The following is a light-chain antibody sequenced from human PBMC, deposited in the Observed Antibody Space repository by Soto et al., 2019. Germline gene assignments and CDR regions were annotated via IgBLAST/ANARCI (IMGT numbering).Light chain of an antibody. J-gene: IGKJ2*01. CDR1: QSVGNTY. CDR3: QHYRSSPKT. CDR2: GAS. V-gene: IGKV3-20*01. Sequence: EIVLTQSPGTLSLSPGERATLSCRASQSVGNTYLAWYQQKRGQAPRLLIYGASIRATGIPDRFTGSGSGTDFTLTISRLEPEDFAVYYCQHYRSSPKTFGQGTKLEIK.